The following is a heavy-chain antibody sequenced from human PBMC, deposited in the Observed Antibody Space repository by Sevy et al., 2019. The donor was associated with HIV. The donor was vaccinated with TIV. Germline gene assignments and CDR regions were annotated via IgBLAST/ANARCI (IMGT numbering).Heavy chain of an antibody. J-gene: IGHJ4*02. CDR3: ASVGIAVAGYYFDY. V-gene: IGHV3-33*01. D-gene: IGHD6-19*01. CDR2: IWYDGSNK. Sequence: GGSLRLSCAASGFTFSSYGMHGVRQAPGKGLEWVAVIWYDGSNKYYADSVKGRLTISRDNSKNTLYLQMNSLRAEDTAVYYCASVGIAVAGYYFDYWGQGTLVTVSS. CDR1: GFTFSSYG.